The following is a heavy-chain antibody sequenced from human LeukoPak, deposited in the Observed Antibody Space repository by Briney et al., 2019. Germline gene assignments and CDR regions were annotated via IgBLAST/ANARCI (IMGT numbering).Heavy chain of an antibody. CDR3: ATAFDIVVVPAASH. CDR2: VDPEDGET. Sequence: GASVKVSCKASGYTFTDYYMHWVQQAPGKGLEWMGRVDPEDGETIYAEKFQGRVTITADTSTDTAYMELSSLRSEDTAVYYCATAFDIVVVPAASHWGQGTLVTVSS. J-gene: IGHJ4*02. V-gene: IGHV1-69-2*01. CDR1: GYTFTDYY. D-gene: IGHD2-2*01.